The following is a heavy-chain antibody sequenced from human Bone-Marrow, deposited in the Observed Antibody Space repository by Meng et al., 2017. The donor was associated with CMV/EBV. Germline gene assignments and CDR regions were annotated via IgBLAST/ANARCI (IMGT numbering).Heavy chain of an antibody. D-gene: IGHD5-24*01. J-gene: IGHJ3*02. CDR2: ISSSSSYI. CDR1: GFTFSSYS. Sequence: SGFTFSSYSMNWVRQAPGKGLEWVSSISSSSSYIYYADSVKGRFTISRDNAKNSLYLQMNSLRAEDTAVYYCARVQRWLPIDDAFDIWGQGTMVTVSS. CDR3: ARVQRWLPIDDAFDI. V-gene: IGHV3-21*01.